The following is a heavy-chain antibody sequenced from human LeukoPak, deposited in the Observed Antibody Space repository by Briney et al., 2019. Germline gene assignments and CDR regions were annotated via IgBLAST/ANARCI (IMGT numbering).Heavy chain of an antibody. CDR2: ISYDGSNK. J-gene: IGHJ6*02. CDR1: GFTFSSYG. V-gene: IGHV3-30*18. D-gene: IGHD2-2*01. CDR3: AKDIVVVPAATYYYYGMDV. Sequence: PGGSLRLSCAASGFTFSSYGMHWVGQAPGKGLEWVAVISYDGSNKYYADSVKGRFTISRDNSKNTLYLQMNSLRAEDTAVYYCAKDIVVVPAATYYYYGMDVWGQGTTVTVSS.